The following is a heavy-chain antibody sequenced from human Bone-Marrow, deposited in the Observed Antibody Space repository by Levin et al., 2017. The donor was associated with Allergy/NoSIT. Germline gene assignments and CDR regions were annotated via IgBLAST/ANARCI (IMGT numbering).Heavy chain of an antibody. CDR2: IKQDGSEK. CDR3: ARDPWECSGGSCYSYYFDY. CDR1: GFTFSSYW. V-gene: IGHV3-7*03. J-gene: IGHJ4*02. D-gene: IGHD2-15*01. Sequence: LSLTCAASGFTFSSYWMSWVRQAPGKGLEWVANIKQDGSEKYYVDSVKGRFTISRDNAKNSLYLQMNSLRAEDTAVYYCARDPWECSGGSCYSYYFDYWGQGTLVTVSS.